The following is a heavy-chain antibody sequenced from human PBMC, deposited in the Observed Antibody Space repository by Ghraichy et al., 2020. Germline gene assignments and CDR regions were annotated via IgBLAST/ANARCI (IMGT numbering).Heavy chain of an antibody. CDR1: GGSFSGYY. J-gene: IGHJ4*02. V-gene: IGHV4-34*01. D-gene: IGHD3-3*01. CDR3: ALEWHY. Sequence: SETLSLTCAVYGGSFSGYYWTWIRQSPGKGLEWIGEINHSGRTDYNPSLKSRVTISLDTSNNQLSLKLSSVTAADTAVYYCALEWHYWGQGTLVTVSS. CDR2: INHSGRT.